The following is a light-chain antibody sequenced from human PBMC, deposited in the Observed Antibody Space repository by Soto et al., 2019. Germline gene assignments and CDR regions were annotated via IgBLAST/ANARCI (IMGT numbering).Light chain of an antibody. J-gene: IGKJ2*01. Sequence: DIQLTQSPSSLSASIGDRVTITCRASQTINKYSNWYQQKPGKAPKLLIYKASSLESGVPSRFSGSGSGTEFTLTISSLQPDDFATYYCQQYNTYPYTFGQGTKLEIK. CDR1: QTINKY. CDR2: KAS. CDR3: QQYNTYPYT. V-gene: IGKV1-5*03.